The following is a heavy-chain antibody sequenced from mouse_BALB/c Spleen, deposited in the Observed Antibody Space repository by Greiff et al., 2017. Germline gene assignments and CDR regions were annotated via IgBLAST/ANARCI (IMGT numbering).Heavy chain of an antibody. CDR1: GYSITSDYA. CDR3: ARGGLPDYFDY. Sequence: EVQRVESGPGLVKPSQSLSLTCTVTGYSITSDYAWNWIRQFPGNKLEWMGYISYSGSTSYNPSLKSRISITRDTSKNQFFLQLNSVTTEDTATYYCARGGLPDYFDYWGQGTTLTVSS. D-gene: IGHD2-4*01. CDR2: ISYSGST. J-gene: IGHJ2*01. V-gene: IGHV3-2*02.